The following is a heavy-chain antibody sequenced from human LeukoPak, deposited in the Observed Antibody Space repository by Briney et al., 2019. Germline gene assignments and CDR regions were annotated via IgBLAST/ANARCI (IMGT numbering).Heavy chain of an antibody. Sequence: SETLSLTCTVSGGSISNYYWSWIRQPPGKGLEWSGYIYYSGSTNYNPSLKSRVTISVDTSKHQFSLKLSSVTAADTAVYYCARGGGIQTDNNWFDPWGQGTLVTVSS. D-gene: IGHD3-16*01. CDR3: ARGGGIQTDNNWFDP. CDR2: IYYSGST. V-gene: IGHV4-59*01. J-gene: IGHJ5*02. CDR1: GGSISNYY.